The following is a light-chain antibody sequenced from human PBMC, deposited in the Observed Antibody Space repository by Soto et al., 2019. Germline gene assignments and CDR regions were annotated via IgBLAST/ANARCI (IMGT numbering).Light chain of an antibody. V-gene: IGLV2-14*01. CDR3: SSYTSSSALML. CDR1: SSDVGGYNY. CDR2: EVT. J-gene: IGLJ2*01. Sequence: QSALTQPASVSGSPGQSITISCTGTSSDVGGYNYVSWYQQHPGTAPKLMIYEVTNRPSGVSDRFSGSKSGNTASLTISGLQAEDEADYYCSSYTSSSALMLFGGGTQLTVL.